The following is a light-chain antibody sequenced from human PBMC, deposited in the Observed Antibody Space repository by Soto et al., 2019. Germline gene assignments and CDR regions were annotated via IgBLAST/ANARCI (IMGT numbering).Light chain of an antibody. CDR1: KLGDKY. J-gene: IGLJ2*01. V-gene: IGLV3-1*01. CDR2: QNS. CDR3: QAWDSDTAA. Sequence: SYELTQPPSVSVSPGQTASITCSGDKLGDKYASWYQQRPGQSPLMVIYQNSKRPSGIPERFSGSNSGNTATLTISGTQGMDEADYYCQAWDSDTAAFGGGTKLTVL.